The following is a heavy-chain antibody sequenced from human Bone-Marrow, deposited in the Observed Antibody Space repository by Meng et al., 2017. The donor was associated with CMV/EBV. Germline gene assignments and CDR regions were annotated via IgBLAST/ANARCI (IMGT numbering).Heavy chain of an antibody. CDR1: GYSFTSYW. V-gene: IGHV5-51*01. Sequence: GESLKISCKGSGYSFTSYWIGRVRQMPGKGLEWMGIIYPGDSDTRYSPSFQGQVTISADKSISTAYLQWSSLKASDTAMYYCARHHLPYYDFWSGYYRGLGFDPWGQGTLVTVSS. CDR2: IYPGDSDT. CDR3: ARHHLPYYDFWSGYYRGLGFDP. J-gene: IGHJ5*02. D-gene: IGHD3-3*01.